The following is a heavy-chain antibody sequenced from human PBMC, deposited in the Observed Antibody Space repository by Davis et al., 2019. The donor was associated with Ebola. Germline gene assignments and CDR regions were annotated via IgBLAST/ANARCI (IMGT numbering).Heavy chain of an antibody. Sequence: GESLKISCAASGFTFSDYYMSWIRQAPGKGLEWVSYISSSGSTIYYADSVKGRFTISRDNAKNSLYLQMNSLRAEDTAVYYCAKDLVRFLEWLSPIDYWGQGTLVTVSS. V-gene: IGHV3-11*04. CDR2: ISSSGSTI. CDR3: AKDLVRFLEWLSPIDY. CDR1: GFTFSDYY. J-gene: IGHJ4*02. D-gene: IGHD3-3*01.